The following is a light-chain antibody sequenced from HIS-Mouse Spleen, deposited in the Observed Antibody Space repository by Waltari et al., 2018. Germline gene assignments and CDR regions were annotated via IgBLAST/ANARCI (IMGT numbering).Light chain of an antibody. CDR1: QSVLYSSNNKNY. CDR3: QQYYSTPYT. CDR2: LAS. J-gene: IGKJ2*01. Sequence: DIQMTQSPSSLAVSLGERATINCKSSQSVLYSSNNKNYLAWYQQKPGQPPKLLIYLASTRESGVPDRFSGSGSGTDFTLTISSLQAEDVAVYYCQQYYSTPYTFGQGTKLEIK. V-gene: IGKV4-1*01.